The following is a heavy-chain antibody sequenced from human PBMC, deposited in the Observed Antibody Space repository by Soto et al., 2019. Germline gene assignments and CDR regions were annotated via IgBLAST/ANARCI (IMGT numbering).Heavy chain of an antibody. CDR3: ARESDCSSTSCYERAYNWFDP. V-gene: IGHV4-59*01. D-gene: IGHD2-2*01. Sequence: PSETLSLTCTVSGGSISSYYWSWIRQPPGKGLEWIGYIYYSGSTNYNPSLKSRVTISVDTSKNQFSLKLSSVTAADTAVYYCARESDCSSTSCYERAYNWFDPWGQGTLVTV. CDR1: GGSISSYY. CDR2: IYYSGST. J-gene: IGHJ5*02.